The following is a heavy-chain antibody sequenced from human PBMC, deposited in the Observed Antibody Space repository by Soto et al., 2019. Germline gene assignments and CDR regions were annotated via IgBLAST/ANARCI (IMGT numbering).Heavy chain of an antibody. CDR1: GGTFSSYA. D-gene: IGHD4-17*01. J-gene: IGHJ3*02. CDR3: ARAADYGDYLDAFDI. CDR2: IIPIFGTA. V-gene: IGHV1-69*01. Sequence: QVQLVQSGAEVKKPGSSVKVSCKASGGTFSSYAISWVRQAPGQGLEWMGGIIPIFGTANYAQKFQGRVTITADESTSTDYMELSSLRSEDKAVYYCARAADYGDYLDAFDIWGQGTMVTVSS.